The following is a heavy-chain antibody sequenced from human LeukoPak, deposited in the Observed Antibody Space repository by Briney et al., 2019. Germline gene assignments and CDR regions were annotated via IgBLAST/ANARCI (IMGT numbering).Heavy chain of an antibody. J-gene: IGHJ4*02. CDR3: VRDSSKFGL. Sequence: GGSLRLSCAASGFTVSNKYMGWVRQAPGKGLEWVSVIYSGGNTYYIDSVKGRFTISRDNSKSTVYLQMNSLRVEDTAVYYCVRDSSKFGLWGQGTLVTVSS. D-gene: IGHD3-10*01. CDR1: GFTVSNKY. CDR2: IYSGGNT. V-gene: IGHV3-53*01.